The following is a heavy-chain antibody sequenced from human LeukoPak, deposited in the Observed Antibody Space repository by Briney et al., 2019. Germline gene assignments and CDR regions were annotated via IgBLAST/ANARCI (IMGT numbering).Heavy chain of an antibody. CDR2: MNPNGGNT. V-gene: IGHV1-8*01. Sequence: ASVKVSCKASGYTFTSYDINWVRQATGQGLEWMGWMNPNGGNTGYAQKFQGRVTMTRNTSISTAYMELSSLRSEDTAVYYCARGSQWELTYYYDSSYYFDYWGQGTLVTVSS. D-gene: IGHD3-22*01. CDR1: GYTFTSYD. J-gene: IGHJ4*02. CDR3: ARGSQWELTYYYDSSYYFDY.